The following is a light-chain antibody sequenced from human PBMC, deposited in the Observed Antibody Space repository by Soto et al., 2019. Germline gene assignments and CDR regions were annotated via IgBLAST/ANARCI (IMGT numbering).Light chain of an antibody. CDR3: AAWDDSLSGVL. CDR1: TSNIGSNY. J-gene: IGLJ2*01. V-gene: IGLV1-47*01. Sequence: QSVLTQPPSASGTPGQWVTISCSGSTSNIGSNYVFWYQQLPRTAPKLLIYRNYHRPSGVPDRFSGSKSGAPVSLTISGLRVEDEAHYYCAAWDDSLSGVLFGGGTKLTVL. CDR2: RNY.